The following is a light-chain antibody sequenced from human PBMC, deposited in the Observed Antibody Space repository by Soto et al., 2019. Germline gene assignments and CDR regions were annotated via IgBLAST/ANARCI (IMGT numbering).Light chain of an antibody. Sequence: QSALTQPASVSGSPGQSITISCTGTSSDVGGYNYVSWYQKHPGKAPKLMIYDVSNRPSGVSNRFSGSKSGNTASLTISGLQAEDDADYYCSSYTSSSTHAVFGGGTQLTVL. J-gene: IGLJ7*01. CDR1: SSDVGGYNY. CDR2: DVS. CDR3: SSYTSSSTHAV. V-gene: IGLV2-14*01.